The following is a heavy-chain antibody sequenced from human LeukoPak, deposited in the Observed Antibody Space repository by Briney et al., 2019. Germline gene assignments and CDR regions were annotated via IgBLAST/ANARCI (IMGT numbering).Heavy chain of an antibody. CDR3: ARLILGGGYCSSTSCMTPYGMDV. V-gene: IGHV1-69*04. CDR2: IIPILGIA. J-gene: IGHJ6*02. Sequence: ASVKVSCKASGGTFSSYAISWVRQAPGQGLEWMGRIIPILGIANYAQKFQGRVTITADKSTSTAYMELSSLRSEDTAVYYCARLILGGGYCSSTSCMTPYGMDVWGQGTTVTVSS. CDR1: GGTFSSYA. D-gene: IGHD2-2*01.